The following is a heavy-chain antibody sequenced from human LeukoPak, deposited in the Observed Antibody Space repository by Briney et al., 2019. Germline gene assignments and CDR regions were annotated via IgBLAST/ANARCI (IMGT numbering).Heavy chain of an antibody. CDR1: GYTFTGYY. CDR3: ARGLLWFGELYLGVDY. D-gene: IGHD3-10*01. J-gene: IGHJ4*02. V-gene: IGHV1-2*02. Sequence: GASVKVSCKASGYTFTGYYMHWVRQAPGQGREWMGWINPNSGGTNYAQKFQGRVTMTRDTSISTAYMELSRLRSDDTAVYYCARGLLWFGELYLGVDYWGQGTLVTVSS. CDR2: INPNSGGT.